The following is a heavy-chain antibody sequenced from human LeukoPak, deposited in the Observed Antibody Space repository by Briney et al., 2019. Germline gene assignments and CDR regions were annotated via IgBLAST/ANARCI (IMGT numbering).Heavy chain of an antibody. CDR3: ARGIESYGDYGY. CDR1: GGSISGSY. Sequence: PSETLSLTCTVSGGSISGSYWSWIGQPPGKRLEWIAYMYNSGSTNYNPSLKSRVTISIDTSKNQFSLKLSSLTAADTAIYYCARGIESYGDYGYWGQGILATVSS. D-gene: IGHD4-17*01. V-gene: IGHV4-59*01. J-gene: IGHJ4*02. CDR2: MYNSGST.